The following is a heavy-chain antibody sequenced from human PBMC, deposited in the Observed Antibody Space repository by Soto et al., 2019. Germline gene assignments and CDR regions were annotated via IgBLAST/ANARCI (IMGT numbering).Heavy chain of an antibody. CDR2: IKSKTAGGTT. D-gene: IGHD3-16*02. Sequence: GGSLTLTCAASGFSFINAWMSWVRQAPGKGLEWVGRIKSKTAGGTTDYAAPVKGRFTISSADSKNTFYLQMNSLITEDTAVYYCTRDGTITVGGVLVQNWFDPWGQGTLVTVSS. J-gene: IGHJ5*02. CDR1: GFSFINAW. V-gene: IGHV3-15*01. CDR3: TRDGTITVGGVLVQNWFDP.